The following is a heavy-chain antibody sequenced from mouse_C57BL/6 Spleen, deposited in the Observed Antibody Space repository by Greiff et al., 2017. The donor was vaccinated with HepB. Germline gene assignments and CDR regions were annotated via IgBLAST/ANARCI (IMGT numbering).Heavy chain of an antibody. D-gene: IGHD1-1*01. Sequence: QVQLKESGAELVKPGASVKMSCKASGYTFTSYWITWVKQRPGQGLEWIGDIYPGSGSTNYNEKFKSKATLTVDTSSSTAYMQLSSLTSEDSAVYYCARSGYYGSSQAGFAYWGQGTLVTVST. CDR2: IYPGSGST. CDR1: GYTFTSYW. J-gene: IGHJ3*01. CDR3: ARSGYYGSSQAGFAY. V-gene: IGHV1-55*01.